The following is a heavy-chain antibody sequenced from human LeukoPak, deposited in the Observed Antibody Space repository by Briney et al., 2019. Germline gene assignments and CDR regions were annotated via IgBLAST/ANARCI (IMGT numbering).Heavy chain of an antibody. CDR2: ISNSGGYT. J-gene: IGHJ4*02. V-gene: IGHV3-23*01. Sequence: GGSLSLSCAASGFTFSSYAMSWVRQSPGKGLEWVSAISNSGGYTYYADSVKGRFTISRDNSKNTLYLQMNSLRAEDTALYYCAKETMAVGGTRDSWGQGTLVTVSS. D-gene: IGHD6-19*01. CDR3: AKETMAVGGTRDS. CDR1: GFTFSSYA.